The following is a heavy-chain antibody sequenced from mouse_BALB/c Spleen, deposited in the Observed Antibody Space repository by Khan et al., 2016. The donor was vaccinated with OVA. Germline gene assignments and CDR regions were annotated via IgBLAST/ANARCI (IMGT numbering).Heavy chain of an antibody. V-gene: IGHV1S136*01. J-gene: IGHJ3*01. CDR3: ATQGSTYTWFTY. CDR2: IYPYNDDT. CDR1: GYTFTSYV. Sequence: VQLQQSGPELVKPGASVKMSCKASGYTFTSYVIHWVKQKPGQGLEWIGYIYPYNDDTKYIEKFKDKATLTSDKSSSTAYMELSSLTSEDSAVYFCATQGSTYTWFTYWGQGTLVSVSA. D-gene: IGHD1-1*01.